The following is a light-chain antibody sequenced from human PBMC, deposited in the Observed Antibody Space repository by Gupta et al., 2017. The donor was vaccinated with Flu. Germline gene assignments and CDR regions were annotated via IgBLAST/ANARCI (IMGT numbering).Light chain of an antibody. CDR2: LGS. V-gene: IGKV2-28*01. J-gene: IGKJ2*01. CDR1: QSLLHSNGYNY. Sequence: DIVMTQSPLSLPVTPGEPASISCRSSQSLLHSNGYNYLDWYLQKPGQSPQLLIYLGSNRASGGTDRFSGSGEGKDFTRKSSRGEEEDGGAYYVMQDLPTPTFGQGTKLEIK. CDR3: MQDLPTPT.